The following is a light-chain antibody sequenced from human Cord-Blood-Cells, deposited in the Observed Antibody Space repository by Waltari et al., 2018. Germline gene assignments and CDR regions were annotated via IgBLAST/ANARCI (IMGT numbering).Light chain of an antibody. Sequence: QSVLTQPPSASGPPGQRVTISCSGSSSNIGSNFVSCYQHLPGTAPKLLIYRNNQRPAGVPDRFSGSKSGTSASLAISGLRSEDEADYYCAAWDDSLSGWVFGGGTKLTVL. V-gene: IGLV1-47*01. CDR3: AAWDDSLSGWV. CDR1: SSNIGSNF. CDR2: RNN. J-gene: IGLJ3*02.